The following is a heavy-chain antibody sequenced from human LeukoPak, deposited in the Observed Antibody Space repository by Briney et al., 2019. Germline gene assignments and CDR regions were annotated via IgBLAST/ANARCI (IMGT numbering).Heavy chain of an antibody. CDR2: INPTSGGT. J-gene: IGHJ4*02. Sequence: ASVKVSCKASGYTVTGYYFHWLRQAPGQGLEWMGWINPTSGGTNYAQKFQDRVTMTTDTSISTAYMELSRLRSDDTAVYYCARSPHILTGENFDYWGQGTLVTVSS. V-gene: IGHV1-2*02. CDR1: GYTVTGYY. CDR3: ARSPHILTGENFDY. D-gene: IGHD3-9*01.